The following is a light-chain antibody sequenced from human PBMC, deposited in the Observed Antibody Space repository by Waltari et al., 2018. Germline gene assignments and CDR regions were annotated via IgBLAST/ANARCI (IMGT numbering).Light chain of an antibody. J-gene: IGLJ3*02. CDR2: EDS. CDR1: ALPKKY. CDR3: YSADSSGNHRV. V-gene: IGLV3-10*01. Sequence: SYELPQPPSVSVSPGQTARITFSGDALPKKYAYWYQQKSGQAPVLDIYEDSKRPNGIPERVIGSNSVTMATLTISGAQVEDEADYYGYSADSSGNHRVFGGGTKLTIL.